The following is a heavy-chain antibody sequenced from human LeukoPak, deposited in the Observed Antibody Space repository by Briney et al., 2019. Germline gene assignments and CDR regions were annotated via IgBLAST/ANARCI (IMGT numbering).Heavy chain of an antibody. V-gene: IGHV3-48*03. CDR1: GFTFSSYE. Sequence: PGGSLRLSCAASGFTFSSYEMNWVRQAPGKGLEWVSYISSSGSTIYYADSVKGRFTISRDNAKNSLYLQMNSLRAEVTAVYYCAREMLAAVAAQSWGQGTLVTVSS. CDR2: ISSSGSTI. J-gene: IGHJ5*02. D-gene: IGHD6-19*01. CDR3: AREMLAAVAAQS.